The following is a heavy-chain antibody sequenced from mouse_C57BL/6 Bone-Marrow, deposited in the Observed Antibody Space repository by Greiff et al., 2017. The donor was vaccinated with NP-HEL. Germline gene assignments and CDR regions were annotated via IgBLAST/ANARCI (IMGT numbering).Heavy chain of an antibody. J-gene: IGHJ3*01. D-gene: IGHD2-5*01. CDR1: GYTFTSYG. Sequence: QVTLKVSGAELARPGASVKLSCKASGYTFTSYGISWVKQRTGQGLEWIGEIYPRSGNTYYNEKFKGKATLTADKSSSTAYMELRSLTSEDSAVYFCATSNLAWFAYWGQGTLVTVSA. CDR3: ATSNLAWFAY. CDR2: IYPRSGNT. V-gene: IGHV1-81*01.